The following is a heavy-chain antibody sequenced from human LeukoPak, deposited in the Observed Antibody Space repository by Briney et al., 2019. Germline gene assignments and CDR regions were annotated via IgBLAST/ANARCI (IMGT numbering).Heavy chain of an antibody. CDR3: ARAEDPYYYGSGSYYNGRLPFDY. V-gene: IGHV1-46*01. J-gene: IGHJ4*02. CDR2: INPSGGST. CDR1: GYTFTSYY. Sequence: GASVKVSCKASGYTFTSYYMHWVRQAPGQGLEWMGIINPSGGSTSYAQKFQGRVTMTRDMSTSTVYMELSSLRSEDTAVYYCARAEDPYYYGSGSYYNGRLPFDYWGQGTLVTVSS. D-gene: IGHD3-10*01.